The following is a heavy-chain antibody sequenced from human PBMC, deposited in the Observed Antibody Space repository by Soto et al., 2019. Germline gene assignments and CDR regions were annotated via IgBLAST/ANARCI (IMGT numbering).Heavy chain of an antibody. CDR1: WFTFSTYA. V-gene: IGHV3-30-3*01. D-gene: IGHD6-13*01. CDR3: ARDPSSSWYFDY. J-gene: IGHJ4*02. Sequence: GGSLRLSCAASWFTFSTYAMHWVRQAPGKGLEWLAVLSHDGINNYYADSVRGRFTISRDNSKNTLYLQMNSLRAADTAVYYCARDPSSSWYFDYWGQGTLVTVSS. CDR2: LSHDGINN.